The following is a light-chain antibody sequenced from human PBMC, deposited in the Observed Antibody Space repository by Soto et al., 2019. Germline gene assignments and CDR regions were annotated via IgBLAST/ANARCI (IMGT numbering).Light chain of an antibody. CDR1: QSVSSN. Sequence: DIAMTQSPATLSVSPGERATLSCRASQSVSSNLAWYQQKPGQAPRLLIYGASTRATGVPARFGGSGSGTDFALTISSLQSEDFAVYYCQQYNNWPPYTCGQGTKLEIK. J-gene: IGKJ2*01. CDR2: GAS. CDR3: QQYNNWPPYT. V-gene: IGKV3-15*01.